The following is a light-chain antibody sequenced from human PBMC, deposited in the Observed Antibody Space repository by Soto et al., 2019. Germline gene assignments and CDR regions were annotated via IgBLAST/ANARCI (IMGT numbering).Light chain of an antibody. Sequence: DIQMTQSPSTLSASVGDRVTITCRASQSINIWLAWYQQKPGKAPKLLIYKASSLESGVPSRFSGSGSGLDFTLTISSLQPDDFATYYCQQYSSYSRTFGHGTKVDIK. CDR2: KAS. CDR3: QQYSSYSRT. V-gene: IGKV1-5*03. J-gene: IGKJ1*01. CDR1: QSINIW.